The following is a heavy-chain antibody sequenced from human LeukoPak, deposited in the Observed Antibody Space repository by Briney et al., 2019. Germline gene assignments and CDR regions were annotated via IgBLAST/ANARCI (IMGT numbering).Heavy chain of an antibody. J-gene: IGHJ5*02. CDR3: ARVFRGAVTSNWFDP. CDR1: GGSINGYY. D-gene: IGHD4-17*01. CDR2: ISDSGST. Sequence: SETLCLTCTVSGGSINGYYWTWIRQPPGKGLEWIGYISDSGSTNYNPSLKSRVTMSVDSSNTEFSLRLNSVTAADTAVYYCARVFRGAVTSNWFDPWGQGTLVTVSS. V-gene: IGHV4-59*01.